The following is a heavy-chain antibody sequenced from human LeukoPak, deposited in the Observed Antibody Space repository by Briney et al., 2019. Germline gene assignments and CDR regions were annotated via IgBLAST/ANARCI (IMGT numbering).Heavy chain of an antibody. Sequence: GGSLRLSCEASGFTFSSFEMTWVRQAPGKGLEWVSYISDTGRITKDADSVRGRFIISRDDAKNSVYLQMNNLRAEDTAVYYCAGSLQYTGSFVNWGQGTLVTVSA. J-gene: IGHJ4*02. V-gene: IGHV3-48*03. D-gene: IGHD1-26*01. CDR1: GFTFSSFE. CDR3: AGSLQYTGSFVN. CDR2: ISDTGRIT.